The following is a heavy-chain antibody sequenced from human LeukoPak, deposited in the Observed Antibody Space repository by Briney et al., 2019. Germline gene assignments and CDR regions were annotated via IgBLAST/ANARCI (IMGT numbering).Heavy chain of an antibody. V-gene: IGHV4-31*03. CDR2: INHRGTT. CDR3: ARGGNRFGGFYFDY. CDR1: GDSMRTSDHY. J-gene: IGHJ4*02. D-gene: IGHD3-10*01. Sequence: SQTLSLTCTVSGDSMRTSDHYWAWIRQHTGKGPETIGFINHRGTTNHNPSLKNRVAISVDASKNQFSLRLSSTTAADTAVYFCARGGNRFGGFYFDYWGQGILVTVSS.